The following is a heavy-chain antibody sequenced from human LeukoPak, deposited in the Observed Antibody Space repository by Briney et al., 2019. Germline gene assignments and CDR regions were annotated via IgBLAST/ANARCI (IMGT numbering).Heavy chain of an antibody. D-gene: IGHD6-6*01. Sequence: GKSLRLSCAASGFTFRSHGMHWVRQAPGKGLQWVGVIWYDGSNSYYADSVKGRFTISRDNSKNTLYLQMNGLRAEDTAVYYCARDMDSSSHYFDYWGQGALATVSS. CDR2: IWYDGSNS. CDR3: ARDMDSSSHYFDY. V-gene: IGHV3-33*01. J-gene: IGHJ4*02. CDR1: GFTFRSHG.